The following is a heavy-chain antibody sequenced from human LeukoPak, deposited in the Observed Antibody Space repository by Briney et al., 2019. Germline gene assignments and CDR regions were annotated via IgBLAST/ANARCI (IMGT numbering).Heavy chain of an antibody. CDR1: GYTFTVYY. CDR2: INPNTGGT. V-gene: IGHV1-2*02. CDR3: ARDQGRYSGFDFDY. Sequence: ASVKVSCKASGYTFTVYYMHWVRQAPGQGLEWMGWINPNTGGTNYPQKFQGRVTVTRDTSISTAYMELSGLRSDDTAVYYCARDQGRYSGFDFDYWGQGTLVTVSS. D-gene: IGHD5-12*01. J-gene: IGHJ4*02.